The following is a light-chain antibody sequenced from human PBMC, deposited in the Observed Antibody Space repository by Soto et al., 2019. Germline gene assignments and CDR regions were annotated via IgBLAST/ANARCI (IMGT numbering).Light chain of an antibody. CDR1: SSNIGSNT. V-gene: IGLV1-44*01. CDR2: SNN. Sequence: QSVLTQPPSASGTPGRRVVISCSGSSSNIGSNTVNWYQQLPGTAPKLLTYSNNHRPSGVPDRFSGSKSGTSASLAISGLQSDDEADYYCAAWDDSLNGYVFATGTKATVL. CDR3: AAWDDSLNGYV. J-gene: IGLJ1*01.